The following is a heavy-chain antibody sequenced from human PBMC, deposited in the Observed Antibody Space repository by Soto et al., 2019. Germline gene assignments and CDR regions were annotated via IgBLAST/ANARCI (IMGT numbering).Heavy chain of an antibody. J-gene: IGHJ4*02. CDR2: XXXXXXXX. Sequence: GGSLRLSCAASGFTFSRYAMSWVRQAPGXXXXXXXXXXXXXXXXXXXXXXRGRFTISSDISKNTLFLQMNNLRVEDTAVYYCVKHLQYDSGWPLDYWGQGTLVTVSS. CDR1: GFTFSRYA. V-gene: IGHV3-23*01. D-gene: IGHD6-19*01. CDR3: VKHLQYDSGWPLDY.